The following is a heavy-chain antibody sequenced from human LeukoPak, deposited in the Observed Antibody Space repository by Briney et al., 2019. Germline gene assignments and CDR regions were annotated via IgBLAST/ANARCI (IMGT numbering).Heavy chain of an antibody. CDR3: VRLQLRFLDLDAFDI. V-gene: IGHV4-59*01. Sequence: SETLSLTCTVSGGSISSYYWSWIRQPPGKGLEGIGYIYYSGSTNYNPSLKSRVTISVDTSKTQFSLKLSSVTAADTAVYYCVRLQLRFLDLDAFDIWGQGTMVTVSS. CDR2: IYYSGST. CDR1: GGSISSYY. J-gene: IGHJ3*02. D-gene: IGHD3-3*01.